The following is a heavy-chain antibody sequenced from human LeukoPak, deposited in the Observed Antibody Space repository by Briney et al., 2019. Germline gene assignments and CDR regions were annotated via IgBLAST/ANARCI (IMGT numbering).Heavy chain of an antibody. D-gene: IGHD5-24*01. Sequence: SETLSLTCTVSGGSISSGGHYWSWIRQPPGKGLEWIGYIYHSGSTYYNPSLKSRVTISVDRSKNQFSLKLSSVTAADTAVYYCARGVEMATIFDYWGQGTLVTVSS. J-gene: IGHJ4*02. CDR3: ARGVEMATIFDY. CDR2: IYHSGST. V-gene: IGHV4-30-2*01. CDR1: GGSISSGGHY.